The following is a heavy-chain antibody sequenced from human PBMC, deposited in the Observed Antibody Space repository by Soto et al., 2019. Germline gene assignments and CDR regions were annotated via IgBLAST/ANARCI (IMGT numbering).Heavy chain of an antibody. CDR3: ASMIGDPVLSFDS. J-gene: IGHJ5*01. Sequence: QVQLQESGPGLVKPSETLSLTCTVSGGSISSYYWSWIRQPPGKGLEWIGFIFYSGSTSYNPSLKSRVTISIDTSEDQFSLKLNSVTAADTALYYCASMIGDPVLSFDSWGQGTLVAVSS. CDR2: IFYSGST. V-gene: IGHV4-59*01. CDR1: GGSISSYY. D-gene: IGHD3-10*02.